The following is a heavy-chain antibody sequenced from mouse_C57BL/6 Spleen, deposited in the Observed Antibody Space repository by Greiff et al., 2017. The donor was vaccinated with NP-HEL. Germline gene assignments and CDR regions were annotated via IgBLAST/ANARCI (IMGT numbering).Heavy chain of an antibody. CDR1: GYTLTSYW. V-gene: IGHV1-64*01. CDR2: IHPNSGST. D-gene: IGHD2-1*01. Sequence: VQLQQPGAELVKPGASVKLSCKASGYTLTSYWMHWVKQRPGQGLEWIGMIHPNSGSTNYNEKFKSKATMTVDKSSSTAYMQLSSLTSEDSAVYYCARKGLDYGNYWFAYWGQGTLVTVSA. CDR3: ARKGLDYGNYWFAY. J-gene: IGHJ3*01.